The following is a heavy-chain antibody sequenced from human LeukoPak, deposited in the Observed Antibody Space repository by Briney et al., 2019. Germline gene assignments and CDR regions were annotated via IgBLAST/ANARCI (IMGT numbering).Heavy chain of an antibody. Sequence: GRSLRLSCAASGFTFSSYAMHWVRQAPGKGLEWVAVISYDGSNKYYADSVKGRFTISRDNSKNTLYLQMNSLRAEDTAVYYCARGATTYGFGYWGQGTLVTVSS. V-gene: IGHV3-30-3*01. J-gene: IGHJ4*02. CDR1: GFTFSSYA. CDR2: ISYDGSNK. CDR3: ARGATTYGFGY. D-gene: IGHD1-26*01.